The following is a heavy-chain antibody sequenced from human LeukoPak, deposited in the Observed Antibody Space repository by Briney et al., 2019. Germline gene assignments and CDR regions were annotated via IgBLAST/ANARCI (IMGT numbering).Heavy chain of an antibody. V-gene: IGHV1-18*01. Sequence: ASVKVSCKASGYTFTSYGISWVRQAPGQGLEWMGWISAYNGNTNYAQKLQGRVTMTTDTSTSTAYMELRSLRSDDTAVYYCARWYCSSTSCLPFDYWGQETLVTVSS. J-gene: IGHJ4*02. CDR2: ISAYNGNT. CDR3: ARWYCSSTSCLPFDY. D-gene: IGHD2-2*01. CDR1: GYTFTSYG.